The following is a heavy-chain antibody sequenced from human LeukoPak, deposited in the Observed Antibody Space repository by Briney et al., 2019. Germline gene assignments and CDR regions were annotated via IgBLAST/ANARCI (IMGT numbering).Heavy chain of an antibody. CDR2: IYSGGST. D-gene: IGHD3-10*01. CDR3: ARGTLWFGELLYGLDY. V-gene: IGHV3-66*01. CDR1: GFTVSSNY. Sequence: PGGSLRLSCAASGFTVSSNYMSWVRQAPGEGLEWGSVIYSGGSTYYADSVKGRFTISRDNSKNTLYLQMNSLRAEDTAVYYCARGTLWFGELLYGLDYWGQGTLVTLSS. J-gene: IGHJ4*02.